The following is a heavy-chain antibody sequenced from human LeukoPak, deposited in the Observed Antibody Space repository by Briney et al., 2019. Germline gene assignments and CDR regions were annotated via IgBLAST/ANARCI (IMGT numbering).Heavy chain of an antibody. CDR1: GGSISSYY. J-gene: IGHJ6*03. Sequence: PSETLSLTCTVSGGSISSYYWSWIRQPPRKGLEWIGYIYYSGSTNYNPSLKSRVTISVDTSKNQFSLKLSSVTAADTAVYYCAREGYSYGYNYMDVWGKGTTVTISS. CDR2: IYYSGST. CDR3: AREGYSYGYNYMDV. D-gene: IGHD5-18*01. V-gene: IGHV4-59*01.